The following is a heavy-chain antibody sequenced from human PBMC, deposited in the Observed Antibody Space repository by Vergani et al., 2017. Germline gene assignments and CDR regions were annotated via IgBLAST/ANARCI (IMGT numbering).Heavy chain of an antibody. V-gene: IGHV3-23*01. J-gene: IGHJ4*02. Sequence: EVQLLESGGGLVQPGGSLRLSCAASGFTFSSYAMSWVRQAPGKGLEWVSAIRGSGGSTYYADSVKGRFTISRDNSKNTLYLQMNSLRAEDTAVYYCAKGGTYSSGWYYFDYWGQGTLVTVSS. CDR2: IRGSGGST. CDR1: GFTFSSYA. D-gene: IGHD6-19*01. CDR3: AKGGTYSSGWYYFDY.